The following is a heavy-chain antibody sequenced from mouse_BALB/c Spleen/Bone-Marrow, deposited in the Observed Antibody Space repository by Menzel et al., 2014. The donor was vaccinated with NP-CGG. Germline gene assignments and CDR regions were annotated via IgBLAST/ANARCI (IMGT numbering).Heavy chain of an antibody. CDR3: ARWDYGRAGFAY. CDR2: IDPANGNT. D-gene: IGHD1-1*01. J-gene: IGHJ3*01. Sequence: SGAELVKPGASVKLSCTASGFNIKDTYMHWVKQRPEQGLEWIGRIDPANGNTKYDPKFQGKATITADTSCNTAYLQLSSLTSEDAAVYCCARWDYGRAGFAYWGQGTLVTVSA. V-gene: IGHV14-3*02. CDR1: GFNIKDTY.